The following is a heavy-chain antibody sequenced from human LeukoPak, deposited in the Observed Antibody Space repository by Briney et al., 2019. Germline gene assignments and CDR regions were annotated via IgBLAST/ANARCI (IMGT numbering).Heavy chain of an antibody. Sequence: SETLSLTCTVSGGSISSGGYYWSWIRQPPGKGLEWIGYIYHSGSTYYNPSLKSRVTISVDRSKNQFSLKLSSVTAADTAVYYCARGPNYLFDYWGQGTLVTVSS. CDR2: IYHSGST. CDR3: ARGPNYLFDY. J-gene: IGHJ4*02. D-gene: IGHD4/OR15-4a*01. V-gene: IGHV4-30-2*01. CDR1: GGSISSGGYY.